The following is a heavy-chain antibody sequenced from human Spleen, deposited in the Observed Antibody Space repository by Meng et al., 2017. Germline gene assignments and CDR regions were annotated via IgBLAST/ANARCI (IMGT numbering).Heavy chain of an antibody. CDR1: GYTFTGYY. Sequence: VQRGHAGAGVKKPGASVKVSCKASGYTFTGYYMHWVRQAPGQGLEWMGRIIPILGITNYAQKFQGRFTITAEKSTSTIDMDLSSLRSEDTAIYYCSRGTSLGSQDFWGQGTLVTVSS. CDR3: SRGTSLGSQDF. CDR2: IIPILGIT. D-gene: IGHD3-16*01. J-gene: IGHJ4*02. V-gene: IGHV1-69*09.